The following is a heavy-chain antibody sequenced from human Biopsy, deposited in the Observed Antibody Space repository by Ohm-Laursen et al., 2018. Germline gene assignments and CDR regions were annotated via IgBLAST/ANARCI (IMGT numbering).Heavy chain of an antibody. Sequence: SLRLSCTASGFTFKNDNMHWVRQAPGKGLEWVAAIYNDGINKYYADSVKGRFTISRDDSKNTLYLQMNSLRVEDTAVFYCARDLRGHWFFDLWGRGTLVTVSS. V-gene: IGHV3-33*01. CDR2: IYNDGINK. CDR3: ARDLRGHWFFDL. CDR1: GFTFKNDN. J-gene: IGHJ2*01. D-gene: IGHD5/OR15-5a*01.